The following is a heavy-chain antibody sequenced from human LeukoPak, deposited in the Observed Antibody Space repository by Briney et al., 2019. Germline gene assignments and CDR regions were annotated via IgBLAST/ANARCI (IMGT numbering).Heavy chain of an antibody. Sequence: SETLSLTCTVSGYSISSGYYWGWIRQPPGKGLEWIGEINHSGSTNYNPSLKSRVTISVDTSKNQFSLKLSSVTAADTAVYYCARGPTYYYGSGRDFDYWGQGTLVTVSS. J-gene: IGHJ4*02. D-gene: IGHD3-10*01. CDR3: ARGPTYYYGSGRDFDY. CDR1: GYSISSGYY. CDR2: INHSGST. V-gene: IGHV4-38-2*02.